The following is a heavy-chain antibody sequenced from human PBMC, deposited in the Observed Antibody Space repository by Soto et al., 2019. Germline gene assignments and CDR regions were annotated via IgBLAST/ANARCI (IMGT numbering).Heavy chain of an antibody. CDR1: GGSISSGDYY. J-gene: IGHJ4*02. CDR3: AREYYYDSSGFDY. D-gene: IGHD3-22*01. Sequence: SETLSLTCTVSGGSISSGDYYWSWIRQHPQKGLEWIGHIYYSGSTYYNPSLKSRVTVSVDTSKNQFSLKLSSVTAADTAVYYCAREYYYDSSGFDYWGQGTLVTVSS. CDR2: IYYSGST. V-gene: IGHV4-31*03.